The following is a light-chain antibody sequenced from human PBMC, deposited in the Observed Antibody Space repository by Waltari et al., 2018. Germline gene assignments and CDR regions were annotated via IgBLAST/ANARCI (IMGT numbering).Light chain of an antibody. V-gene: IGLV1-47*01. CDR3: GAWDDTLRFV. J-gene: IGLJ2*01. CDR1: SSTIGSNH. Sequence: QSVLTQPPSASGIPGQRVTISCSGRSSTIGSNHVYWYQHLPGMAPKLLVNRNKQRPSGVPDRFSCSKSGTSASLAISGLRSEDEADYYCGAWDDTLRFVFGGGTRLTVL. CDR2: RNK.